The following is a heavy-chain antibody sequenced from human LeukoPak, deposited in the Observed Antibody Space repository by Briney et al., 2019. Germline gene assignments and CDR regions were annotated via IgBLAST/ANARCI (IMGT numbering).Heavy chain of an antibody. CDR1: GFTFSSFA. CDR2: ISGSGGTT. Sequence: GGSLRLSCAASGFTFSSFALSWVRQAPGKGLEWVSGISGSGGTTYYADSVKGRFTISRDNSKNTLYLQMNSLRAEDTAVYYCARVSYDFWSGYRGFDYWGQGTLVTVSS. D-gene: IGHD3-3*01. J-gene: IGHJ4*02. V-gene: IGHV3-23*01. CDR3: ARVSYDFWSGYRGFDY.